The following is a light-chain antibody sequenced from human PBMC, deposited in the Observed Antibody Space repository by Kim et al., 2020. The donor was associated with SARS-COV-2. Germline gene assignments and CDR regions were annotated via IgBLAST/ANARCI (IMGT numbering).Light chain of an antibody. CDR3: QQYCSVPYI. CDR1: QIVLSSSNKKIY. V-gene: IGKV4-1*01. Sequence: SAPINCQSSQIVLSSSNKKIYLGWYPHKPGQPPTLLIYWASPRESGVPDRFCGSGSGTDFSLPISSLQAEDVAVYYCQQYCSVPYIFGQGTKLEI. CDR2: WAS. J-gene: IGKJ2*01.